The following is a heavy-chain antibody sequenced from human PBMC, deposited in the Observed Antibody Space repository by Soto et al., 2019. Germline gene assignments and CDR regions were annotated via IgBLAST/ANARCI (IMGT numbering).Heavy chain of an antibody. CDR3: ARDMATFPYNWFDP. V-gene: IGHV4-4*07. Sequence: PSETLSLTCTVSGGSISNYYWSWIRQPAGKGLEWIGRVHTSAGTIYNPSLSSRATVSIDTSKNQFSLKLTSVTAADTALYYCARDMATFPYNWFDPWGQGTLVTRLL. CDR2: VHTSAGT. D-gene: IGHD3-10*01. CDR1: GGSISNYY. J-gene: IGHJ5*02.